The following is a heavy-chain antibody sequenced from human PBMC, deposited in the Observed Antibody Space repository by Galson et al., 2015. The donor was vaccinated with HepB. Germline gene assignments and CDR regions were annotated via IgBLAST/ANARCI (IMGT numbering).Heavy chain of an antibody. D-gene: IGHD3-10*01. J-gene: IGHJ4*02. CDR2: IFWDDDK. Sequence: ALVKPTQTLTLTCTFSGFSLSTSGVSVGWIRQPPGKALEWLALIFWDDDKRYSPSLKSRLTITKDTSKNQVVLTMTNMDPVDTGTYYCAHRLASYFGSGTYFNDLLFDSWGLGTLVTVSS. CDR1: GFSLSTSGVS. CDR3: AHRLASYFGSGTYFNDLLFDS. V-gene: IGHV2-5*02.